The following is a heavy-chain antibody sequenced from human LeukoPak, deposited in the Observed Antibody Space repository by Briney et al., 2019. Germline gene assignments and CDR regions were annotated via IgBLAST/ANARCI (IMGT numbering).Heavy chain of an antibody. CDR3: TRHDVVPVIGHGMAV. D-gene: IGHD2-2*01. J-gene: IGHJ6*02. CDR1: AASIVSYY. Sequence: SPTLSLTLSLAAASIVSYYWRWIRPPPREGVECVGYISQTGYTKYTPSLSSRVTISSDTSEHQFSLILSFVTAADTAIYYCTRHDVVPVIGHGMAVGGHGTTVTVSS. V-gene: IGHV4-59*08. CDR2: ISQTGYT.